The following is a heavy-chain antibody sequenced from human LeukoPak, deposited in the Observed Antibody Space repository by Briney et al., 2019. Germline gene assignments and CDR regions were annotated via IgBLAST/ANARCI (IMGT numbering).Heavy chain of an antibody. V-gene: IGHV2-5*01. J-gene: IGHJ3*02. CDR1: RSSLSTSGVG. D-gene: IGHD1-14*01. CDR3: PHHETTLFTACDI. CDR2: IYWNDDK. Sequence: SGPTLANPAQTLTLTCAVTRSSLSTSGVGVGWIRQPPVKALDGLAVIYWNDDKRYSPSLKRGLTITNDTSKNQVVLTMTNTDPVDTATYCRPHHETTLFTACDIWGQGSMVTVSS.